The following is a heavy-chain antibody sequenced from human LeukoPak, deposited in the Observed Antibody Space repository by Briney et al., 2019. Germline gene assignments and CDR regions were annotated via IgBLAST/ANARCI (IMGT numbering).Heavy chain of an antibody. Sequence: GGSLRLSCAASGFTFSSYAMSWVRQAPGKGLEWVSGMSGSGDSTYYVDSVKGRFTISRDNSKNTLYLQMNSLRAEDTAVYYCAKDPGIAAPYYFDYWGQGTLVTVSS. V-gene: IGHV3-23*01. CDR1: GFTFSSYA. CDR2: MSGSGDST. CDR3: AKDPGIAAPYYFDY. D-gene: IGHD6-13*01. J-gene: IGHJ4*02.